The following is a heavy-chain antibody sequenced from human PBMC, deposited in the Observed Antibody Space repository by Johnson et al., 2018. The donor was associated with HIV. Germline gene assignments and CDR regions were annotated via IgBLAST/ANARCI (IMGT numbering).Heavy chain of an antibody. V-gene: IGHV3-30*02. CDR3: SVYYGTAFDF. J-gene: IGHJ3*01. CDR2: IRSDGSTK. D-gene: IGHD3-10*01. CDR1: GFTFSSYG. Sequence: QVQLVESGGGVVQPGGSLRLSCAASGFTFSSYGMHWVRQAPGKGLEWVTFIRSDGSTKYYADSVKGRFTISRDNSKNTLYLQMNSLKTEDTAVYYCSVYYGTAFDFWGQGTMVTVSS.